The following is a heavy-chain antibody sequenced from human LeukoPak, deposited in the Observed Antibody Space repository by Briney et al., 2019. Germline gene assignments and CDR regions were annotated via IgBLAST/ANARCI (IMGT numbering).Heavy chain of an antibody. Sequence: GGSLRLSCAASGFTVSSNYMSWVRQAPGKGLEWVSVTYSAGSTYYADSVKGRFTISRDNSKNTLFLQMNSLRAEDTAVYFCARGISAYSDGDAFDIWGQGTTVTVSS. CDR1: GFTVSSNY. CDR3: ARGISAYSDGDAFDI. J-gene: IGHJ3*02. V-gene: IGHV3-53*01. D-gene: IGHD5-18*01. CDR2: TYSAGST.